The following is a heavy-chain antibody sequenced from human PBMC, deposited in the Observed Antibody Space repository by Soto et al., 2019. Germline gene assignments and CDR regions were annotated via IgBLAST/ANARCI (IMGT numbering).Heavy chain of an antibody. D-gene: IGHD2-21*02. CDR1: GYTFTSYG. J-gene: IGHJ5*02. CDR3: ASTSTYPAYFGGDCYPDNWFDP. V-gene: IGHV1-18*01. Sequence: GASVKVSCKASGYTFTSYGISWVRQAPGQGLEWMGWISAYNGNTNYAQKLQGRVTMTTDTSTSTAYMELRSLRSDDTAVYYCASTSTYPAYFGGDCYPDNWFDPWGQGTLVTVSS. CDR2: ISAYNGNT.